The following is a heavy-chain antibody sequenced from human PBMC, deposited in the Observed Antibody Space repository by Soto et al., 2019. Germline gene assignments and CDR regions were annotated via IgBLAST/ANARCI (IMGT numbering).Heavy chain of an antibody. CDR1: GYTFTTFW. CDR3: ARLYCSSSTCDSWFDP. D-gene: IGHD2-2*01. Sequence: GESMKISCTGFGYTFTTFWISWVRQMPGRGLEWMGRIDPRDSYTNYSPSFQGHVTISADKSISTAYLQWGSLKASDTAMYYCARLYCSSSTCDSWFDPWGQGTLVTVSS. J-gene: IGHJ5*02. CDR2: IDPRDSYT. V-gene: IGHV5-10-1*01.